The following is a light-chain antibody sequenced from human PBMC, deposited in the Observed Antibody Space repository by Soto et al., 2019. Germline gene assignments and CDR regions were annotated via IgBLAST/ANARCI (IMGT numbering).Light chain of an antibody. Sequence: QSVLTQPASVSGSPGQSITISCTGTSSDVGGYDYVSWYQLHPGKAPKLVIYEVSNRPLGVSNRFSASKSGNTASLIISGLQADDEADYFCSSYRSTTTFGVFGTGTKVTVL. CDR2: EVS. CDR1: SSDVGGYDY. J-gene: IGLJ1*01. V-gene: IGLV2-14*01. CDR3: SSYRSTTTFGV.